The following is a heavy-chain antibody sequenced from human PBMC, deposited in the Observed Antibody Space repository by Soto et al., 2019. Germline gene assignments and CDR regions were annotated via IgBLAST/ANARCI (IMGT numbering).Heavy chain of an antibody. D-gene: IGHD5-18*01. Sequence: QVQLVQSGAEVKKPGSSVKVSCKASAGPFSRYAISWVRQAPGQGLEWMGGIIPIFGTANYAQKFQGRVTITADESTSTAYMELSSLRSEDTAVYYCASDTALATTRHYWGQGTLVTVSS. CDR3: ASDTALATTRHY. V-gene: IGHV1-69*12. CDR1: AGPFSRYA. CDR2: IIPIFGTA. J-gene: IGHJ4*02.